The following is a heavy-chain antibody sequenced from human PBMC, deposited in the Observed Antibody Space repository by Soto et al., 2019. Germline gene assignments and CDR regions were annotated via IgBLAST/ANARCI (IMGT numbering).Heavy chain of an antibody. CDR2: ISAYNGNT. D-gene: IGHD5-18*01. Sequence: ASVKVSCKTSGYTFTNHFIHWARQAPGQRPMWMGWISAYNGNTNYAQKLQGRVTMTTDTSTSTAYMELRSLRSDDTAVYYCARDDSYGSSDAFDIWGQGTMVTVS. CDR3: ARDDSYGSSDAFDI. V-gene: IGHV1-18*01. J-gene: IGHJ3*02. CDR1: GYTFTNHF.